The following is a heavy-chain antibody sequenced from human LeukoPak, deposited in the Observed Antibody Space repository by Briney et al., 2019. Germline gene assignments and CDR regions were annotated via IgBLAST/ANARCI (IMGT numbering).Heavy chain of an antibody. V-gene: IGHV1-69*13. J-gene: IGHJ4*02. CDR1: GGTFSSYA. CDR2: IIPIVGTT. Sequence: GASVNISCKASGGTFSSYAISWVRQAPGQGLEWMGGIIPIVGTTNYAQKFQGRVTITADESTSTAYMELSSLRSEDTAVYYCARTSSHYDILTGYYNPGYFDYWGQGTLVTVYS. CDR3: ARTSSHYDILTGYYNPGYFDY. D-gene: IGHD3-9*01.